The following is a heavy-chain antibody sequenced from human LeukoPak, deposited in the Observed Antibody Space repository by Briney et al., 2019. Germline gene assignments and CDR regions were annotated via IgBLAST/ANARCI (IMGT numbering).Heavy chain of an antibody. V-gene: IGHV3-23*01. CDR3: ARGESFAFDV. Sequence: PGGSLRLSCVGSGFIFSSYDMGWVRQAPGKGLEWVSSISRAGDRTYYEDSVKGRFTISRDNSRNTMYLQMNSRRAEDTAVYYCARGESFAFDVWGQGTMVTVSS. J-gene: IGHJ3*01. CDR2: ISRAGDRT. CDR1: GFIFSSYD.